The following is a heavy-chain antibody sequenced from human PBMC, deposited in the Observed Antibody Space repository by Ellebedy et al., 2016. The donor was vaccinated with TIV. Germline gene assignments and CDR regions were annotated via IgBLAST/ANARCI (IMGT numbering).Heavy chain of an antibody. D-gene: IGHD6-19*01. CDR2: MFHSGST. J-gene: IGHJ4*02. V-gene: IGHV4-38-2*02. CDR3: ARALSRGWYLFDY. Sequence: SETLSLXXTVSGDSISSGGHYWGWIRQPPGQGLEWIGSMFHSGSTYYNPSLKSRVTISVDTTKNQWSLRLRSVTAADTAVYFCARALSRGWYLFDYWGQGILVSVSS. CDR1: GDSISSGGHY.